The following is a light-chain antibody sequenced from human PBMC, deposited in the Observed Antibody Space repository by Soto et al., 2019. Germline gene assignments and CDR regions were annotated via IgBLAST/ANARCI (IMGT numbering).Light chain of an antibody. J-gene: IGKJ5*01. Sequence: IVMMQSPATLSVSPGERAILSCRASQTVTGALAWYQQKPGQAPRLLMYGPSTRAAGIPARFSGSGSETEFTLTISGLQSDDCAIYFCQQYKSWPITFGQGTRLEIK. CDR2: GPS. CDR1: QTVTGA. CDR3: QQYKSWPIT. V-gene: IGKV3-15*01.